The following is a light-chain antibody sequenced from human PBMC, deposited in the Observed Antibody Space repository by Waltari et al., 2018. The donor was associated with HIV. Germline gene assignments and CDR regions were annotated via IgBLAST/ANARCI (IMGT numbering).Light chain of an antibody. Sequence: QSALTQPASVSGSPGRSITISCTGTSSDIGGYNYVSWYQHHPGKAPKLMIYEVSNRPSGVSNRFSGSKSGNTASLTISGLQAEDEADYYCSSYTGSSTLVFGGGTKLTVL. CDR3: SSYTGSSTLV. CDR2: EVS. CDR1: SSDIGGYNY. J-gene: IGLJ2*01. V-gene: IGLV2-14*01.